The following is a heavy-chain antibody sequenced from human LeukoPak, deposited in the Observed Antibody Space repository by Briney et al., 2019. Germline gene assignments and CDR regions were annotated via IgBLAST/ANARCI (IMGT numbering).Heavy chain of an antibody. CDR1: GLTFDDYA. V-gene: IGHV3-9*01. CDR2: ISWNSGTI. CDR3: AKEANWYFDL. J-gene: IGHJ2*01. Sequence: GGSLRLSCAASGLTFDDYAMHWVRQAPGKGLEWVSGISWNSGTIVYADSVKGRFTISRDNAKNSLYLQMNSLRAEDTALYYCAKEANWYFDLWGRGTLVTVSS.